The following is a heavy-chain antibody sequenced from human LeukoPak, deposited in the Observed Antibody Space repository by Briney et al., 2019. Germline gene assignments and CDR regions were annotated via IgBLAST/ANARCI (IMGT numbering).Heavy chain of an antibody. V-gene: IGHV3-30*18. D-gene: IGHD1-1*01. Sequence: PGRSLRLSCAASGFTFSSYDMHWVRQAPGKGLEWVAVISYDGSNKYYADAVKGRFTISRDNSKNTLYLQMNSLRAEDTAVYYCAKDFHDGFDYWGQGTLVTVSS. CDR2: ISYDGSNK. J-gene: IGHJ4*02. CDR3: AKDFHDGFDY. CDR1: GFTFSSYD.